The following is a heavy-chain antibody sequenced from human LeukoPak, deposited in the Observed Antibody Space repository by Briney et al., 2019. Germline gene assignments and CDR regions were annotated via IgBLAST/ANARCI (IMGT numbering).Heavy chain of an antibody. D-gene: IGHD3-10*01. CDR3: ARDSSITMVRGVIGRWFDP. J-gene: IGHJ5*02. V-gene: IGHV3-20*01. CDR2: INWNGGST. CDR1: GFTFDDYG. Sequence: GGSLRLSCAASGFTFDDYGMSWVRQAPGKGLEWVSGINWNGGSTGYAGSVKGRFTISRDNAKNSLYLQMNSLRAEDTALYHCARDSSITMVRGVIGRWFDPWGQGTLVTVSS.